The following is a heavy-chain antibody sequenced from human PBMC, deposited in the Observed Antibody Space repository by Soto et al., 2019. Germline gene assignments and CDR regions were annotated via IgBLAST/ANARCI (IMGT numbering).Heavy chain of an antibody. CDR3: ARASAHYDTNGSSLDY. V-gene: IGHV3-30*14. D-gene: IGHD3-22*01. CDR1: GFTFSRSA. J-gene: IGHJ4*02. Sequence: QVHLVESGGGVVQPGRSVRLSCAVSGFTFSRSAMNWVRQAPGKGLEWVAVVSYDGGTQSYADSVKGRFTISRDNSKNTLYLQMNSLSPEDTAMYYCARASAHYDTNGSSLDYWGRGALGTVSS. CDR2: VSYDGGTQ.